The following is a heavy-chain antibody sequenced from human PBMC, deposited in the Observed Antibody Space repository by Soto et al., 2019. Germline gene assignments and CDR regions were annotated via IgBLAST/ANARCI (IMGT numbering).Heavy chain of an antibody. J-gene: IGHJ6*02. CDR3: AKDPNIVVGTGGLDV. CDR2: INPSSGAT. V-gene: IGHV1-2*02. CDR1: GYSFTDYY. D-gene: IGHD2-2*01. Sequence: QVQLVQSGAEVKKPGASVKVSCKASGYSFTDYYMHWVRQAPGQGLEWMGWINPSSGATKYAQNFQGMVTMTRVTSISTAYMVLGSLRSDDTALYYCAKDPNIVVGTGGLDVWGQGTTVTVSS.